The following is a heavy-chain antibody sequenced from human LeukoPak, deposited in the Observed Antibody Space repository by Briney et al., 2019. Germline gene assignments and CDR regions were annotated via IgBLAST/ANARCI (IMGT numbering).Heavy chain of an antibody. CDR2: IIPIFGTA. V-gene: IGHV1-69*01. D-gene: IGHD2-2*01. CDR1: GGTFSSYA. J-gene: IGHJ6*04. CDR3: ARESCSSISCYAEDYYYYGMDV. Sequence: SVKVSCKASGGTFSSYAISWVRQAPGQGLEWMGGIIPIFGTANYAQKFQGRVTITADESTSTAYMELSSLRSEDTAVYYCARESCSSISCYAEDYYYYGMDVWGKGTTVTVSS.